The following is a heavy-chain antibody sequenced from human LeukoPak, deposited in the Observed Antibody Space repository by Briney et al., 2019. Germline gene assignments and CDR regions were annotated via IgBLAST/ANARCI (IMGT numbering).Heavy chain of an antibody. Sequence: GGSLRLSCAVSGFTLSINLMHWVRQTPGKGLVCISRIHIDGSRSYADSVKGRFTISRDDAKNTLYLQMNSLTVEDTAVYYCARGTRGWFASDYWGQGTVVIVSS. D-gene: IGHD6-19*01. CDR1: GFTLSINL. CDR2: IHIDGSR. J-gene: IGHJ4*02. V-gene: IGHV3-74*01. CDR3: ARGTRGWFASDY.